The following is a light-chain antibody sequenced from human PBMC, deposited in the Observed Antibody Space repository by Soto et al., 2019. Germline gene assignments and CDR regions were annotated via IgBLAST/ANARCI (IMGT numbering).Light chain of an antibody. CDR1: QSLLHSNGYNY. J-gene: IGKJ3*01. CDR3: MQALQTPPI. V-gene: IGKV2-28*01. Sequence: IVMTQSPLSLPVTPGEPASISCRSRQSLLHSNGYNYLDWYLQRPGQSPQLLIFLGSSRASGVPDRFRCSGSGTHLTLKISRVAAEDVGIFYCMQALQTPPIFGPGTEVHIK. CDR2: LGS.